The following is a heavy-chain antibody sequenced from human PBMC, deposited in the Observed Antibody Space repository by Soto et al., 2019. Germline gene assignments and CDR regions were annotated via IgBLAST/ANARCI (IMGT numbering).Heavy chain of an antibody. CDR3: AREYYGVLTGYYNDF. D-gene: IGHD3-9*01. J-gene: IGHJ4*02. Sequence: VQLVESGGDLVQSGGSLGLSCAASGFSFRSYWMHWVRQAPGKGLVWVARISSDGSTTTYADSASGRFIISRDNDANIRYLQMSSLRAEDTAVYYCAREYYGVLTGYYNDFWGQGTLVTVSS. V-gene: IGHV3-74*01. CDR2: ISSDGSTT. CDR1: GFSFRSYW.